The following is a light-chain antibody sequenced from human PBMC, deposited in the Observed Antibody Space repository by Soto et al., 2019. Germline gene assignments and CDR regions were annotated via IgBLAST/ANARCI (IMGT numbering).Light chain of an antibody. J-gene: IGLJ1*01. Sequence: QSVLTQPRSVSGAPGQRVTISCTGSNSNIGAGYDVHWYQHIPGTAPKLLIYGNNNRPSGVPGRFSGSNSGTSASLAITGLQAEDEAEYYCQSYDRSLSGSYVFGTGTKVTVL. CDR3: QSYDRSLSGSYV. CDR2: GNN. V-gene: IGLV1-40*01. CDR1: NSNIGAGYD.